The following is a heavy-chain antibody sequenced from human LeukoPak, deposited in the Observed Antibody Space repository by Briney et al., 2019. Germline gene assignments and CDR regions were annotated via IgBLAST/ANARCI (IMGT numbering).Heavy chain of an antibody. D-gene: IGHD6-13*01. CDR2: ISSGGSTI. CDR3: ARFTYSTSWYYFYGMDV. CDR1: GFTFSSYE. V-gene: IGHV3-48*03. Sequence: GGSLRLSCAASGFTFSSYEMNWVRQAPGKGLEWVSCISSGGSTIHYADSVKGRLTISRDNAKNSLYLQMNSLTAEDTAVYYCARFTYSTSWYYFYGMDVWGQRTTVIVSS. J-gene: IGHJ6*02.